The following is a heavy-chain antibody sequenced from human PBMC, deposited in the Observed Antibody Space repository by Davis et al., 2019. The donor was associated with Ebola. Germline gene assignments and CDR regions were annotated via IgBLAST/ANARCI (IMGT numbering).Heavy chain of an antibody. Sequence: GGSLRLSCVASGFNFRTYSMHWVRQAPGKGLEWVASISYDGNKEYYADSGRGRFTISRDSSKNTVYLQMDSLRIDDTAVYFCVRDGVIILTAFYGDGYWGQGTPVTVSS. V-gene: IGHV3-30-3*01. CDR2: ISYDGNKE. J-gene: IGHJ4*02. CDR3: VRDGVIILTAFYGDGY. D-gene: IGHD3-3*01. CDR1: GFNFRTYS.